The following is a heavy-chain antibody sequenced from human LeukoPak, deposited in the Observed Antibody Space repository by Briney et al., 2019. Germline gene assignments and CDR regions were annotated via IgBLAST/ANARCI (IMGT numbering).Heavy chain of an antibody. D-gene: IGHD5-12*01. CDR2: IKPDGSEK. J-gene: IGHJ4*02. Sequence: GGSLRLSCAASGFTFSRYWMSWVRQAPGKGLEWVANIKPDGSEKYYVDSVKGRFTISRDNAKNSLYLQINSLRAEDTAVYYCARDNSGSDPQHWARWGQGTLVIVSS. CDR1: GFTFSRYW. V-gene: IGHV3-7*05. CDR3: ARDNSGSDPQHWAR.